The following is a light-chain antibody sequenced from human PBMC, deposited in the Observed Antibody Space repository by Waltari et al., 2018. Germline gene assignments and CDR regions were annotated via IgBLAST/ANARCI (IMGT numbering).Light chain of an antibody. CDR2: DVN. CDR1: SSYVGGNMY. Sequence: QSALTQPRSVSGYLGQSVTISCTGTSSYVGGNMYGHWYQQHPGKAPKLMIYDVNKRPSGVPDRVSGSKSGNTASLTISGLQTEDEADYYCCSFAASYSAVFGGGTRLTVL. CDR3: CSFAASYSAV. J-gene: IGLJ3*02. V-gene: IGLV2-11*01.